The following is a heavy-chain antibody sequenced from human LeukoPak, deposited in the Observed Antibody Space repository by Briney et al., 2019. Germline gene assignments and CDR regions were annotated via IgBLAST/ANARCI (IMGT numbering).Heavy chain of an antibody. CDR3: ARGPNIRHTVTGARGFDY. Sequence: SETLSLTCAVYGGSFSGYYWSWIRQPPGKGLEWIGEINHSGSTNYNPSLKSRVTISVDTSKNQFSLKLSSVTAADTAVYYCARGPNIRHTVTGARGFDYWGQGTLVTVSS. J-gene: IGHJ4*02. V-gene: IGHV4-34*01. D-gene: IGHD4-11*01. CDR2: INHSGST. CDR1: GGSFSGYY.